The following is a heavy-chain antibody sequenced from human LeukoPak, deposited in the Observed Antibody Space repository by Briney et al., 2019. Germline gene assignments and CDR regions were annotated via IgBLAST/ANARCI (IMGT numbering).Heavy chain of an antibody. D-gene: IGHD3-10*01. J-gene: IGHJ4*02. CDR1: GDSVSSNSAA. CDR2: TYYRSKLYN. V-gene: IGHV6-1*01. Sequence: SQTLSLTCALSGDSVSSNSAAWHWIRQSPSRGLEWLGRTYYRSKLYNDYAVSVKGRITISADTSKNQFSLQLNSVTPEDTAVYYCARSISGLGDWGQGTLVTVSS. CDR3: ARSISGLGD.